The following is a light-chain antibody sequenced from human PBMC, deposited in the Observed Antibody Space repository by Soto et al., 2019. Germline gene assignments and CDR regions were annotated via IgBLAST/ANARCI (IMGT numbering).Light chain of an antibody. V-gene: IGKV1-39*01. CDR3: QQYYSYPPLT. Sequence: IQLTQSPTSPXTXVGDXAVTXXVXSQSISSYLNWYQQKPGKVPKLLIYAASSLQSGVPSRFRGSGSGTEFTLSISSLQPEDFATYYCQQYYSYPPLTFSGGGTLDIK. CDR2: AAS. CDR1: QSISSY. J-gene: IGKJ4*01.